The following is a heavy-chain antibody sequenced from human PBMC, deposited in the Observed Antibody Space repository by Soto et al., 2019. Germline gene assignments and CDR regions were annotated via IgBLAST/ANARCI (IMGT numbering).Heavy chain of an antibody. CDR1: GFTFMSYS. Sequence: EVQLVESGGDLVQPGGSLRLSCVVSGFTFMSYSMNWVRQAPGKGLEWISCIDSGSRTMDYAESVKGRFTISRDNAKNTLYLQMNSLRDEDTAVYYCAKDLSVAVAGALWGQGTLGTVSS. CDR3: AKDLSVAVAGAL. D-gene: IGHD6-19*01. V-gene: IGHV3-48*02. J-gene: IGHJ4*02. CDR2: IDSGSRTM.